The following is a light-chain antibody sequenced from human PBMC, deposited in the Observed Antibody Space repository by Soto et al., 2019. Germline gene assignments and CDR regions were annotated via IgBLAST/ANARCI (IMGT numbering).Light chain of an antibody. CDR2: EVS. Sequence: QSALTQPASVSGSPGQSITISCAGTTIDVGSTNYVSWYQQHPGEAPKLILSEVSNRPSGISHRFSGSKSGNTASLTISALQAEDEADYYCASHTTPYTYVFGTGTKLTVL. CDR1: TIDVGSTNY. J-gene: IGLJ1*01. CDR3: ASHTTPYTYV. V-gene: IGLV2-14*01.